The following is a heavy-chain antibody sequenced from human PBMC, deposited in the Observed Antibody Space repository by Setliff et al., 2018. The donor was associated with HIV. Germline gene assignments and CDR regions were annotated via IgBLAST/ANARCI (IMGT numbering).Heavy chain of an antibody. V-gene: IGHV4-39*07. CDR2: IYHSGST. J-gene: IGHJ4*02. D-gene: IGHD2-2*01. CDR3: ASRVPAAQHFDY. Sequence: PSETLSLTCTVSGGSISSGSYYWGWIRQPPGKGLEWIGEIYHSGSTNYNPSLKSRVTISVATSKNQFSLKLTSVTAADTAVYYCASRVPAAQHFDYWGQGTLVTVSS. CDR1: GGSISSGSYY.